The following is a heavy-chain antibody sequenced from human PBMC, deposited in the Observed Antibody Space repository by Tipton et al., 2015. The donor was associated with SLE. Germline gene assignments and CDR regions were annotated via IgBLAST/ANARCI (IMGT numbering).Heavy chain of an antibody. J-gene: IGHJ4*02. CDR2: VDLIGST. CDR3: ARDKSSHSKYILDY. D-gene: IGHD3-3*02. Sequence: TLSLTCIVSGGSISSGNYYWTWIRQPAGKGLEWIGHVDLIGSTNSNPSLKSRVTMSVDTSKNQFSLKLSSVTAADTAVYYCARDKSSHSKYILDYWGQGTLVSVSS. CDR1: GGSISSGNYY. V-gene: IGHV4-61*09.